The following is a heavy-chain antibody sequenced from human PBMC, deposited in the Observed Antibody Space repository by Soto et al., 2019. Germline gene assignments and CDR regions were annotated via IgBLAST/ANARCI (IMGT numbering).Heavy chain of an antibody. CDR1: GYTFSDYY. D-gene: IGHD3-16*01. Sequence: QAQLVQSGAEAKQPGASVRVSCKASGYTFSDYYVHWVRQAPGQGLEWMGWINPNVGGTNYARKFQGRVTMTRDTSISTVYMKLTRLSPDDTAIYYCARGGREVPRIPYDTWGQGTRVTVSS. CDR3: ARGGREVPRIPYDT. CDR2: INPNVGGT. V-gene: IGHV1-2*02. J-gene: IGHJ5*02.